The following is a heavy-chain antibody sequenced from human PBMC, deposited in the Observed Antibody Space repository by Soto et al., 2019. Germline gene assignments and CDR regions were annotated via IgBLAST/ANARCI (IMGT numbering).Heavy chain of an antibody. J-gene: IGHJ4*02. CDR3: ARDSKPYGNFDY. CDR2: LYYSGST. CDR1: GGSISSGGYY. D-gene: IGHD4-17*01. V-gene: IGHV4-31*03. Sequence: QVQLQESGPGLVKPSQTLSLTCTVSGGSISSGGYYWSWIRQHPGKGLEWIGYLYYSGSTYYNPSLKSRVTISVDTSKNQFSLKLSSVTAADTAVYYCARDSKPYGNFDYWGQGTLVTVSS.